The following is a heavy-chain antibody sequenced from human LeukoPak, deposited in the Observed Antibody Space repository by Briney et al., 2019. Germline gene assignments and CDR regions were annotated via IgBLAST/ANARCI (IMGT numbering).Heavy chain of an antibody. D-gene: IGHD5-12*01. CDR1: GFTFTSYG. Sequence: GTSLRLSCVVSGFTFTSYGMHWVRQAPGKGLEWVAVSWFAGDTKYYADSVKGRFTISRDNSKNTVYLQLNSLRADDTAIYYCAKDTDDYLLDWGQGTLVTVSS. J-gene: IGHJ4*02. CDR3: AKDTDDYLLD. CDR2: SWFAGDTK. V-gene: IGHV3-30*18.